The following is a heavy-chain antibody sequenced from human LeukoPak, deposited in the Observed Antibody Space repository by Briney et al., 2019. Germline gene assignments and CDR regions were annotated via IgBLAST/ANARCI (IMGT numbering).Heavy chain of an antibody. V-gene: IGHV3-7*01. CDR1: GFTFNNYC. D-gene: IGHD3-22*01. CDR3: ARAVGSSGCDY. J-gene: IGHJ4*02. CDR2: ISQDGSEK. Sequence: GGSLRLSCAASGFTFNNYCLTWLRPAPGKGLEWVAKISQDGSEKYSVDSVKGRFTISRESGKNSLYLQMNSLRVEDTAVYYCARAVGSSGCDYWGQGTLVTVSS.